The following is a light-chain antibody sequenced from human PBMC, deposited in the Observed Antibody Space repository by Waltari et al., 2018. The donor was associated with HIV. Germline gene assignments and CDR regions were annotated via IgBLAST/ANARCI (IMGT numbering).Light chain of an antibody. CDR2: EVT. J-gene: IGLJ2*01. CDR3: SSFANRDGFYVL. V-gene: IGLV2-8*01. Sequence: QSALTQPPSASGSPGQSVTLSCTGTNSDIGPYDYVSWYQQHHGKAPKLVISEVTKRPSGVSDRFSGAKSGNTAFLTVSGLQAEDEADYYCSSFANRDGFYVLFGGGTRLTVL. CDR1: NSDIGPYDY.